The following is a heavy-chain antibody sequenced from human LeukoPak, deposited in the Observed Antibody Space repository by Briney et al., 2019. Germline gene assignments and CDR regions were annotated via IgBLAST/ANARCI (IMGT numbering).Heavy chain of an antibody. V-gene: IGHV3-23*01. CDR1: GFTFSNYA. CDR3: AKGMGYCSSTSCYPDAFDI. Sequence: PGGSLRLSCAASGFTFSNYAMSWVRQAPGKGLEWVSGISGSGGSTYYADSVKGRFTISRDNSKNALYLQMNSLRAEDTAVYYCAKGMGYCSSTSCYPDAFDIWGQGTMVTVSS. D-gene: IGHD2-2*01. J-gene: IGHJ3*02. CDR2: ISGSGGST.